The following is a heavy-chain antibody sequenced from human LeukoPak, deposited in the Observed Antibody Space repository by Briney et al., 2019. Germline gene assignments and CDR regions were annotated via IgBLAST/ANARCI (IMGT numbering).Heavy chain of an antibody. CDR1: GASLTDYY. CDR3: ATASQLGSYNWFDP. J-gene: IGHJ5*02. CDR2: IDHIGVT. D-gene: IGHD1-1*01. V-gene: IGHV4-34*01. Sequence: SETLSLTCAVYGASLTDYYWSWIRQPPGKGLEWIGEIDHIGVTKYNPSLKGRVTISRDTSKNQFSLGLTSVTAADTAVYYCATASQLGSYNWFDPWGQGTLVTVSS.